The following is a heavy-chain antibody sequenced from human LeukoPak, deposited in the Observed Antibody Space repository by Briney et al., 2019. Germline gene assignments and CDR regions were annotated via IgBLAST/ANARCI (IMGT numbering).Heavy chain of an antibody. D-gene: IGHD3-10*01. V-gene: IGHV3-7*03. J-gene: IGHJ4*02. CDR3: AKDRLLLWFGELLGGGFDY. CDR2: IKPDGGKK. CDR1: GFTFSTYW. Sequence: GGSLRLSCAASGFTFSTYWMTWVRQAPGKGLEWVANIKPDGGKKNYVDSVKGRFTISRDNAKNSLYLQMNSLRAEDTAVYYCAKDRLLLWFGELLGGGFDYWGQGTLVTVSS.